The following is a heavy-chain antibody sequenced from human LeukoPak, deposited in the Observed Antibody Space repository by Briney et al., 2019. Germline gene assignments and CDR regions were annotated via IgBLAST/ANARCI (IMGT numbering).Heavy chain of an antibody. V-gene: IGHV1-2*02. J-gene: IGHJ3*02. CDR2: INPNSGGT. Sequence: GASVKVSCKASGYTFTGYYMHWVRQAPGQGLEWMGWINPNSGGTNYAQKFQGRVTMTRDTSISTAYMELSRLRSDDTAVYYCARDGKRWLQSGGDLDAFDIWGQGTMVTVSS. D-gene: IGHD5-24*01. CDR1: GYTFTGYY. CDR3: ARDGKRWLQSGGDLDAFDI.